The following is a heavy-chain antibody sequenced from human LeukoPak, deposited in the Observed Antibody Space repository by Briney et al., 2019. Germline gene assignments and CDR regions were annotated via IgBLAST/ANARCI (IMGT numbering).Heavy chain of an antibody. CDR3: AKNSGADYYDSSGYALDY. V-gene: IGHV3-9*01. D-gene: IGHD3-22*01. CDR2: TSWNSGSI. Sequence: GGSLTLSCPASGFTFDEYAMHWVRQPPGKGREWVSGTSWNSGSIGYADSVKGRFTISRDNAKNSLYLQMNSLRAEDTALYYCAKNSGADYYDSSGYALDYWGEGTLVTVSS. J-gene: IGHJ4*02. CDR1: GFTFDEYA.